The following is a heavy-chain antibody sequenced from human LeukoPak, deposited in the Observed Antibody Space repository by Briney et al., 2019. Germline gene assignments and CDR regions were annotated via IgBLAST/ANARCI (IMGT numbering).Heavy chain of an antibody. CDR1: GGSISSYY. CDR2: IYYSGST. D-gene: IGHD1-1*01. CDR3: ARGGAFPHDPDY. V-gene: IGHV4-59*01. J-gene: IGHJ4*02. Sequence: SETLSLTCTVSGGSISSYYWSWIRQPPGKGLEWIGYIYYSGSTNYNPSLKSRVTISVDTSKNQFSPKLSSVTAADTAVYYCARGGAFPHDPDYWGQGTLVTVSS.